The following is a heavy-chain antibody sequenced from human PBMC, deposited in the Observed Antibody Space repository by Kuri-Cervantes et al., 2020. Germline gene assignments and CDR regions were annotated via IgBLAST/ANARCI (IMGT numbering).Heavy chain of an antibody. V-gene: IGHV1-69*10. D-gene: IGHD3-3*01. CDR1: GGTFSSYA. CDR2: ITPFNGNT. J-gene: IGHJ4*02. Sequence: SVKVSCKASGGTFSSYAISWVRQAPGQGLEWMGWITPFNGNTNYAQKFQDRVTITRDRSMSTAYMELSSLRAEDTAVYYCAKEGSYDFWSGSYFDYWGQGTLVTVSS. CDR3: AKEGSYDFWSGSYFDY.